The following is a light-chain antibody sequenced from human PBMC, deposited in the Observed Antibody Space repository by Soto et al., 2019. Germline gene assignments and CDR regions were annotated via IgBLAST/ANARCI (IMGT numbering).Light chain of an antibody. CDR2: GAS. CDR1: QSVSSNF. J-gene: IGKJ2*01. Sequence: EIVLTQSPGTLYLSPGERATLSCRASQSVSSNFLAWYQQKTGQAPRLLIYGASTRASGTPDRFSGTGSGTDFTLTISRLEPEDFAVYFCQQYGGSPLYTFGQGTKVEIK. V-gene: IGKV3-20*01. CDR3: QQYGGSPLYT.